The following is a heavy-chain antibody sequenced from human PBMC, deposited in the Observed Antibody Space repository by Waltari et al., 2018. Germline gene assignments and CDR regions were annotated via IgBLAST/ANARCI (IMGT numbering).Heavy chain of an antibody. CDR2: ICPIFGTA. J-gene: IGHJ6*02. Sequence: QVQLVQSGAEVKKPGSSVKVSCKASGGTFSSYAISWVRQAPGQGLEWMGGICPIFGTANYAQKFQGRVTITADESTSTAYMELSSLRSEDTAVYYCARDPPRIAAAGTGGMDVWGQGTTVTVSS. D-gene: IGHD6-13*01. V-gene: IGHV1-69*12. CDR3: ARDPPRIAAAGTGGMDV. CDR1: GGTFSSYA.